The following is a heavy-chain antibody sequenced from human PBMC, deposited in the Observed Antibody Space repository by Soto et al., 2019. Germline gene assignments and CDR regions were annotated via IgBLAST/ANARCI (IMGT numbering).Heavy chain of an antibody. CDR1: GFTFSSYS. D-gene: IGHD3-3*01. Sequence: EVQLVESGGGLVKPGGSLRLSCAASGFTFSSYSMNWVRQAPGKGLEWVSSISSSSSYIYYADSVKGRFTISRDNAKNSLYLQMNSLRSEDTAVYYCARDPRITIFGAGPGRFDPWGQGTLVTVSS. V-gene: IGHV3-21*01. CDR3: ARDPRITIFGAGPGRFDP. CDR2: ISSSSSYI. J-gene: IGHJ5*02.